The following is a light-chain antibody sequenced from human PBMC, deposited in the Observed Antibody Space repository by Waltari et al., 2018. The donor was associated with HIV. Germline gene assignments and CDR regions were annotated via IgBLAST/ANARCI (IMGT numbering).Light chain of an antibody. CDR1: SDDIGGYNY. CDR3: RSFAGSNTVV. V-gene: IGLV2-8*01. CDR2: EVN. J-gene: IGLJ2*01. Sequence: QSALTQPPSASGSLGQSVTISCSGTSDDIGGYNYVFWYQQYPAKAPKLLIYEVNKRLSGVRARFSGAKSLNAASLTVAGLQAEDGAHYFCRSFAGSNTVVFGGGTKLTVL.